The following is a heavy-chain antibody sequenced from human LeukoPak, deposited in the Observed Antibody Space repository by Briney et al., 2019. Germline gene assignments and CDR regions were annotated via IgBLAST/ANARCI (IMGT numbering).Heavy chain of an antibody. CDR2: ISSDGTNK. V-gene: IGHV3-30*04. D-gene: IGHD3-16*01. Sequence: GRSLRLSCAASRFTFRNYAMHWVRQAPGKGLEWVAVISSDGTNKDYADSVKGRFSISRDNSKNTLYLQMNRLRADDTAVYYCTRDHSDDYVWGTYFYYMDVWGKGTTVTVSS. CDR3: TRDHSDDYVWGTYFYYMDV. J-gene: IGHJ6*03. CDR1: RFTFRNYA.